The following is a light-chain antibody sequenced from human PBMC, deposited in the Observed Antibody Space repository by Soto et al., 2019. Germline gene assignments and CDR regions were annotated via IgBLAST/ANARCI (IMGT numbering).Light chain of an antibody. Sequence: EIVLTQSPATLSLSPGERATLSCRASQSVYSYLAWYQQKPGQAPRLLIYDASNRATGIPARFRGSGSGTDFTRTISSLEPEEFAVYYCQQRSNWPITFGQGTRLEIK. CDR1: QSVYSY. CDR3: QQRSNWPIT. J-gene: IGKJ5*01. V-gene: IGKV3-11*01. CDR2: DAS.